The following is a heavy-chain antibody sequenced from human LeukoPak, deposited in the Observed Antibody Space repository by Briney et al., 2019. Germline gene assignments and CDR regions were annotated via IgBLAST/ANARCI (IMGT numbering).Heavy chain of an antibody. CDR1: GFTFSSYW. Sequence: GSLRLSCAASGFTFSSYWMHWVRQAPGKGLVWVSRINSDGSSTSYADSVKDRFTIPRDNAKNTLYLQMNSLRAEDTAVYYCARDVDGDFTSYFDYWGQGTLVTVSS. V-gene: IGHV3-74*01. CDR2: INSDGSST. D-gene: IGHD4-17*01. J-gene: IGHJ4*02. CDR3: ARDVDGDFTSYFDY.